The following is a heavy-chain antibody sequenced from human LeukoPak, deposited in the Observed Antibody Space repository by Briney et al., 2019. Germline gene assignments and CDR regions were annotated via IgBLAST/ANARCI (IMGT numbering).Heavy chain of an antibody. V-gene: IGHV5-51*01. CDR2: VNPDDSDT. Sequence: GESLNISCKGSGYSFTSHWIGWVRQMPGKGLEWMGIVNPDDSDTIYSPSFQGQVTTSADESITTAYLQWSSLKASDTAMYYCARLFLLDWFDPWGQGTLVTVSS. J-gene: IGHJ5*02. CDR1: GYSFTSHW. CDR3: ARLFLLDWFDP. D-gene: IGHD3-10*01.